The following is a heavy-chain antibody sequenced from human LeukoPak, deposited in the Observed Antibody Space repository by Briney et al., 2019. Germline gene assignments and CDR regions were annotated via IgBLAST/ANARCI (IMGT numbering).Heavy chain of an antibody. V-gene: IGHV3-9*03. Sequence: PGGSLRLSCAASGFTFDDYAMHWVRQAPGKGLEWVSGISWNSGSIGYADSVKGRFTISRDNAKNSLYLQMNSLRAEDMALYYCAKDLGDFWSGYLMDVWGKGTTVTVSS. J-gene: IGHJ6*03. CDR1: GFTFDDYA. CDR3: AKDLGDFWSGYLMDV. CDR2: ISWNSGSI. D-gene: IGHD3-3*01.